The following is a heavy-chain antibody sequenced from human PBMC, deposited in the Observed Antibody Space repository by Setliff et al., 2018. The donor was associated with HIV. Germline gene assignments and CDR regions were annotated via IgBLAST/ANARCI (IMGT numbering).Heavy chain of an antibody. D-gene: IGHD5-18*01. CDR1: GGTFSSYG. J-gene: IGHJ3*02. CDR3: ARELDIATGTDVFDI. V-gene: IGHV1-69*13. CDR2: IIPIFGTL. Sequence: SVKVSCKASGGTFSSYGINWVRQAPGQGLEWMGGIIPIFGTLNYAQKFQGRITITADESTSTAYMELSSLRSEDTAVYYCARELDIATGTDVFDIWGQGTMVTVSS.